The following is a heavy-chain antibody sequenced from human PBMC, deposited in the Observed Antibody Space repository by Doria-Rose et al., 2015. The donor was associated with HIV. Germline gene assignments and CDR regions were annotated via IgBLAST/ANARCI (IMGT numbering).Heavy chain of an antibody. Sequence: SGPVLVKPTETLTLTCTVSGVSLSSPGMGVSWIRQHPGKALEWLANIFSDDERSYKTSLKSRLTISRGISKSQVVLTMTDMDPVDTATYYCARIKSSRWYHKYYFDFWGQGTLVIVSA. D-gene: IGHD6-13*01. CDR2: IFSDDER. J-gene: IGHJ4*02. V-gene: IGHV2-26*01. CDR1: GVSLSSPGMG. CDR3: ARIKSSRWYHKYYFDF.